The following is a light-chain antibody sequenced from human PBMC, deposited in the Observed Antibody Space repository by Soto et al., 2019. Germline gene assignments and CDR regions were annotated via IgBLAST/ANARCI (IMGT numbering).Light chain of an antibody. J-gene: IGKJ1*01. V-gene: IGKV1-6*01. CDR1: QGIRND. CDR2: AAF. Sequence: AIHMTQSPSSLSASVVDIVTITCRASQGIRNDLGWYHKKPGKAPKLLIFAAFNLQSGVPSRFSGGGSGTDFTLTISSLQTEDFATYYCQQSYSTWTFGQGTKVDIK. CDR3: QQSYSTWT.